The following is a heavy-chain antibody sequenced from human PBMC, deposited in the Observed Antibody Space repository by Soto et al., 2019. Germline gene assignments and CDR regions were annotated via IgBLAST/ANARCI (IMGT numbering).Heavy chain of an antibody. Sequence: QVQLVQSGAEVKKPGSSVKVSCNASGGTFSSYAISWVRQAPGQGLEWMGGIIPIFGTANYAQKFQGRITITADESTSTAYMELSSVRSEDTAVYYCARGGSGSYYHLLDYWGQGTLVTVSS. D-gene: IGHD1-26*01. CDR2: IIPIFGTA. V-gene: IGHV1-69*01. CDR3: ARGGSGSYYHLLDY. J-gene: IGHJ4*02. CDR1: GGTFSSYA.